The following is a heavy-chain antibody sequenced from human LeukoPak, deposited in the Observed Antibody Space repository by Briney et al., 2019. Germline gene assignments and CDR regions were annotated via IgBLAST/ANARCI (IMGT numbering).Heavy chain of an antibody. CDR1: GYTFTGYY. J-gene: IGHJ3*02. CDR3: ARDITPPPRNYYDSSGYYWRTRAAHAFDI. V-gene: IGHV1-2*02. Sequence: GASVKVSCKASGYTFTGYYMHWVRQAPGQGLEWTGWINPNSGGTNYAQKFQGRVTMTRDTSISTAYMELSRLRSDDTAVYYCARDITPPPRNYYDSSGYYWRTRAAHAFDIWGQGTMVTVSS. CDR2: INPNSGGT. D-gene: IGHD3-22*01.